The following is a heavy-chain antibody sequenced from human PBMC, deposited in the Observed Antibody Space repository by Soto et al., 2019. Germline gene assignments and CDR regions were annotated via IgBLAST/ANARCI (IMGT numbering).Heavy chain of an antibody. V-gene: IGHV4-59*01. CDR1: GGSIGTYY. J-gene: IGHJ6*03. D-gene: IGHD4-17*01. Sequence: SETLSLICTVSGGSIGTYYWSWVRQPPGRGPEWIGHIDHSGVTSYSPSLESRVTMSVDTYKNQLSLKMRYVTAADAAIYYCARDDFDDYGSLHYYMDVWGKGTTVTVSS. CDR3: ARDDFDDYGSLHYYMDV. CDR2: IDHSGVT.